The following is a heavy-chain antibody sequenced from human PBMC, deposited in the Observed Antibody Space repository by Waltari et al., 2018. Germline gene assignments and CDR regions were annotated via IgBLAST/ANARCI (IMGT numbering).Heavy chain of an antibody. V-gene: IGHV3-23*01. D-gene: IGHD6-13*01. Sequence: EVQLLESGGGLVQPGGSLSLSCAASGFTFNNYAMAWVRQTPGKGLEWVSGISPSDGSTYYADSVKGRFLISRDNSRNTLYLQMNSLRADDAAVYFCAKYSGNWYYFDYWGQGAVVTVSS. CDR2: ISPSDGST. J-gene: IGHJ4*02. CDR3: AKYSGNWYYFDY. CDR1: GFTFNNYA.